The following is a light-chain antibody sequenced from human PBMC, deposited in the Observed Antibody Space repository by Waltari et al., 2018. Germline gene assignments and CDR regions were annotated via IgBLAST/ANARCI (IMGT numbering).Light chain of an antibody. CDR3: LQYNGEPRT. CDR1: QNINTW. CDR2: KAS. V-gene: IGKV1-5*03. Sequence: DIQMTQSSSTLSASVGDRVTITCRATQNINTWLAWHQQKPGKAPKRLIYKASSLESGVPARFSGSGSGTEFTLTISSLQPDDVATYYCLQYNGEPRTFGQGTKVEVK. J-gene: IGKJ1*01.